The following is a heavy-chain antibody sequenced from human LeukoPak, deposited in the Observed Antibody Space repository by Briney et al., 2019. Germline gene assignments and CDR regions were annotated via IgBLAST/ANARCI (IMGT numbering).Heavy chain of an antibody. CDR1: GGTFSSYA. J-gene: IGHJ4*02. Sequence: SVKVSCKASGGTFSSYAISWVRQAPGQGLEWMGGIIPIFGTVNYAQKFQGRVTITADESTNTAYMELSSLRSEDTAVYYCTRTLDCCAFDYWGQGTLVTVSS. CDR3: TRTLDCCAFDY. V-gene: IGHV1-69*13. CDR2: IIPIFGTV. D-gene: IGHD2-21*02.